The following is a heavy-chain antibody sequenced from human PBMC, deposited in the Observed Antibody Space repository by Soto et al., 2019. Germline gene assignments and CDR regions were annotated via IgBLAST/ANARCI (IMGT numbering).Heavy chain of an antibody. V-gene: IGHV3-30*03. Sequence: PGGSLRLSCAASGFTFSSYGMHWVRQAPGKGLEWVAVISYDGSNKYYADSVKGRFTISRDNSKNTLYLQMNSLRAEDTAVYYCAQLEDYWGQGTLVTVSS. J-gene: IGHJ4*02. CDR3: AQLEDY. D-gene: IGHD6-13*01. CDR1: GFTFSSYG. CDR2: ISYDGSNK.